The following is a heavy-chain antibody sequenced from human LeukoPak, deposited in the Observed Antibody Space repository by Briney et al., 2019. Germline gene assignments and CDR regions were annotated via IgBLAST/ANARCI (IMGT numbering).Heavy chain of an antibody. CDR1: GGSFSGYY. J-gene: IGHJ4*02. CDR3: ASRSKYSGSSNRF. Sequence: PSETLSLTCAVYGGSFSGYYWSWIRPPPGKGLEWVGEINHSGSTNYNPSLKSRVTISVDTSKNQFSLKLSSVTAADTAVYYCASRSKYSGSSNRFWGQGTLVTVSS. V-gene: IGHV4-34*01. CDR2: INHSGST. D-gene: IGHD1-26*01.